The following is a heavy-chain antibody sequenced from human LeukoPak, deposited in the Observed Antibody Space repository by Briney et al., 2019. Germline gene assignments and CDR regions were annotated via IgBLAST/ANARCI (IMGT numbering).Heavy chain of an antibody. CDR2: IHTSGST. J-gene: IGHJ4*02. CDR3: ARDYMVRGATNDY. Sequence: SQTLSLTCTVSGFSISSSDYFWSWIRQPAGKGLEWIGRIHTSGSTNYNPSLKSRVTMSVDTSKNQFSLKLSSVTAADTAVYYCARDYMVRGATNDYWGQGTLVTVSS. V-gene: IGHV4-61*02. CDR1: GFSISSSDYF. D-gene: IGHD3-10*01.